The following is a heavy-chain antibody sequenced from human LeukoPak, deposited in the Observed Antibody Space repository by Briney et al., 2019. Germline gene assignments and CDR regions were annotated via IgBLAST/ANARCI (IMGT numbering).Heavy chain of an antibody. CDR3: ARVNYYGSGSYLFDY. V-gene: IGHV4-34*01. CDR2: INHSGST. D-gene: IGHD3-10*01. J-gene: IGHJ4*02. CDR1: GGSFSGYY. Sequence: SETLSLTCAVYGGSFSGYYWSWIRQPPGKGLEWIGEINHSGSTNYDPSLKSRVTISVDTSKNQFSLKLSSVTAADTAVYYCARVNYYGSGSYLFDYWGQGTLVTVSS.